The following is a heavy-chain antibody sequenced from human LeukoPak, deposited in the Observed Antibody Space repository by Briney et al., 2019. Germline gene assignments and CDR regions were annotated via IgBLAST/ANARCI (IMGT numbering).Heavy chain of an antibody. CDR1: GFTVSSTY. CDR3: ARGAHCGDY. Sequence: GGSLRLSCAASGFTVSSTYMSWVRQAPGKGLEWVANIKQDGSEKYYVDSVKGRFTISRDNAKNSLYLQMNSLRAEDTAVYYCARGAHCGDYWGQGTLVTVSS. J-gene: IGHJ4*02. D-gene: IGHD2-21*01. CDR2: IKQDGSEK. V-gene: IGHV3-7*01.